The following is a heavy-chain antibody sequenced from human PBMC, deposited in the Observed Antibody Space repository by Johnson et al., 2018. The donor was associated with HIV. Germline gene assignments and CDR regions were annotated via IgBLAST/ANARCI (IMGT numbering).Heavy chain of an antibody. D-gene: IGHD6-13*01. CDR2: IRYDGSNK. Sequence: QMLLVESGGGVVQPGGSLRLSCAASGFTFSSYGMHWVRQAPGRGLEWVAFIRYDGSNKYYADSVKGRFTISRDNSKNTLYLQMNSLRAEDTAVYYCARDESSRLQLTGNDAFDIWGQGTMVTVSS. V-gene: IGHV3-30*02. J-gene: IGHJ3*02. CDR3: ARDESSRLQLTGNDAFDI. CDR1: GFTFSSYG.